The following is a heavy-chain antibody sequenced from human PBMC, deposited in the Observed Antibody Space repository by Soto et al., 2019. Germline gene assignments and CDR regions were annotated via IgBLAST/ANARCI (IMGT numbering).Heavy chain of an antibody. CDR3: ARTDSSGYYFGWFGP. D-gene: IGHD3-22*01. J-gene: IGHJ5*02. CDR1: GGTFSSYA. V-gene: IGHV1-69*01. CDR2: IIPIFGTA. Sequence: VKVSCKASGGTFSSYAISWVRQAPGQGLEWMGGIIPIFGTANYAQKFQGRVTITADESTSTAYMELSSLRSEDTAVYYCARTDSSGYYFGWFGPWGQGTLVTVST.